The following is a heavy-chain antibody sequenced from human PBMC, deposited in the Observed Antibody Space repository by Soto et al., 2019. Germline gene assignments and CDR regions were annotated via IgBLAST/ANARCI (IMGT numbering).Heavy chain of an antibody. CDR1: GGSISSYY. Sequence: PSETLSLTCTVSGGSISSYYWSWIRQPPGKGLEWIGYIYYSGSTNYNPSLKSRVTISVDTSKNQFSLKLSSVTAADTAVYYCRQQYSSSWYYFDYWGQGTLVTVSS. D-gene: IGHD6-13*01. J-gene: IGHJ4*02. V-gene: IGHV4-59*01. CDR2: IYYSGST. CDR3: RQQYSSSWYYFDY.